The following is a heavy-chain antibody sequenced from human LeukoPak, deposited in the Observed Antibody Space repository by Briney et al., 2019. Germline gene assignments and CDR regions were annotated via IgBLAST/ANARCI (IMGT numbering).Heavy chain of an antibody. Sequence: SVKVSCKASGGTFSSYAISWVRQAPGQGLEWMGGIIPIFGTANYAQKFQGRVTITTDESTSTAYMELSSLRSEDTAVYYCARGGGGDPFEYFQHWGQGTLVTVSS. CDR2: IIPIFGTA. CDR3: ARGGGGDPFEYFQH. CDR1: GGTFSSYA. D-gene: IGHD2-21*02. V-gene: IGHV1-69*05. J-gene: IGHJ1*01.